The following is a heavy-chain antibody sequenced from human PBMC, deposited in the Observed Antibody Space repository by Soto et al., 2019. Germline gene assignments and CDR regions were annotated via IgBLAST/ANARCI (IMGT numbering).Heavy chain of an antibody. Sequence: SETLSLACAVYGESCSGDYWSWILQPPGKGLEWIGEINHSGSTNYNPSLKSRVTISVDTSKNQSSLKLSSVTAADTAVYYCARSGSGLLWFGELLYHNWFDPWGQGTLVT. CDR3: ARSGSGLLWFGELLYHNWFDP. CDR2: INHSGST. CDR1: GESCSGDY. D-gene: IGHD3-10*01. J-gene: IGHJ5*02. V-gene: IGHV4-34*01.